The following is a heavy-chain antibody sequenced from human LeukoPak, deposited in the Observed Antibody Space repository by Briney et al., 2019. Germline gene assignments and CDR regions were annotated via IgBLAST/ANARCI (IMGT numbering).Heavy chain of an antibody. CDR2: ISNDGSNK. V-gene: IGHV3-30*18. J-gene: IGHJ3*02. CDR1: GFTFCSYG. Sequence: PGGSLRLSCVASGFTFCSYGMQWVRQAPGKGLDWVAVISNDGSNKYYADSVKGRFTISRDNSKNTLYLQMNSLRAEDTAVYYCAKGRGAFDIWGQGTMVTVSS. CDR3: AKGRGAFDI. D-gene: IGHD3-10*01.